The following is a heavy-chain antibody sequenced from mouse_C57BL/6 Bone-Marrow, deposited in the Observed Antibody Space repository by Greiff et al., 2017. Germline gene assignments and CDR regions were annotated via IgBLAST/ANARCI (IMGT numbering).Heavy chain of an antibody. V-gene: IGHV1-63*01. CDR2: IYPAGGYT. CDR3: ARGHSYGRHDD. Sequence: VQLQESGAELVRPGTSVKMSCKASGYTFTNYWIRWVKQRPGHGLEWIGDIYPAGGYTNYNEKFKGKATLTADKSSSTAYMQLSSLTSEDSAINYCARGHSYGRHDDWGQGTTLTVSA. D-gene: IGHD1-1*01. CDR1: GYTFTNYW. J-gene: IGHJ2*01.